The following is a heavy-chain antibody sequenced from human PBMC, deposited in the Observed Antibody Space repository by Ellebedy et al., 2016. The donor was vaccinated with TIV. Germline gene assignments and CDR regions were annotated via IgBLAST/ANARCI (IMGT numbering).Heavy chain of an antibody. Sequence: GESLKISCAASGFTFSRYCMSWLRQAPGKGLEYVAHIKFDEIEAYHADSVKGRFVISRDNARKSLYLQMNNLRVGDTAVYYCARDTVEVPSGDAFDLWGQGTTVTVSS. CDR3: ARDTVEVPSGDAFDL. V-gene: IGHV3-7*04. CDR1: GFTFSRYC. CDR2: IKFDEIEA. D-gene: IGHD2-2*01. J-gene: IGHJ3*01.